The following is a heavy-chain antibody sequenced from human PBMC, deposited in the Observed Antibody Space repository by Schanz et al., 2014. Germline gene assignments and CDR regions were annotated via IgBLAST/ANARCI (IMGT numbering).Heavy chain of an antibody. CDR1: GFTFSTYA. CDR3: AKHVRSLTGNDY. Sequence: EVKLLESGGHLVQPGGSLRLSCVASGFTFSTYAMSWVRQAPGKGPEWVSSLTGSGGGTYYADSVRGRFAISRDNSKNTLFLQMSSLRAEDTAVYYCAKHVRSLTGNDYWGQGTLVTVSS. CDR2: LTGSGGGT. J-gene: IGHJ4*02. D-gene: IGHD3-9*01. V-gene: IGHV3-23*01.